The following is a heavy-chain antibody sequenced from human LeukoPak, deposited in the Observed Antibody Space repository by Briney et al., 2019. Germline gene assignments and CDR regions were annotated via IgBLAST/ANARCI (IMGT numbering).Heavy chain of an antibody. J-gene: IGHJ3*02. V-gene: IGHV3-11*04. Sequence: GGSLRLSCAASGFTFSDYYMSWIRQAPGKGLEWVSYISSSGSTIYYADSVKGRFTISRDNSKNTLYLQMNSLRAEDTAVYYCARGEDLGAFDIWGQGTMVTVSS. D-gene: IGHD1-26*01. CDR2: ISSSGSTI. CDR3: ARGEDLGAFDI. CDR1: GFTFSDYY.